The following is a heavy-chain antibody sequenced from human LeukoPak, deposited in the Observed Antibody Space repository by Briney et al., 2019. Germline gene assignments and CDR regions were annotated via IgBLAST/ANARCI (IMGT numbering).Heavy chain of an antibody. J-gene: IGHJ6*02. V-gene: IGHV3-9*01. CDR1: GFTFDDYA. CDR2: SSWNSGSI. D-gene: IGHD6-19*01. Sequence: GRSLRLSCASSGFTFDDYAMHWVRQAPGKGLELVSGSSWNSGSIGYADSVKGRFTICRDNAKNYLNLKMYSLIDDERAEDYCAKDILEQWRTPDYGMDVWGQGTTVTVSS. CDR3: AKDILEQWRTPDYGMDV.